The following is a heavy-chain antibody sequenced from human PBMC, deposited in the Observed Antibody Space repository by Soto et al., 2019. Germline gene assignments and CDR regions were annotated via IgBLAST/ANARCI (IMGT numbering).Heavy chain of an antibody. CDR1: GFTFSSHT. Sequence: EVQLVESGGGLVKPGGSLRLSCASSGFTFSSHTMKWVRQAPGKGLEWVSSITGTGRDMFYADSVKGRFTISRDNAENSLYLQMNSLRAEDTAVYYCVKEVEGFDYWGQGTLVTVSS. V-gene: IGHV3-21*01. D-gene: IGHD1-1*01. CDR3: VKEVEGFDY. J-gene: IGHJ4*02. CDR2: ITGTGRDM.